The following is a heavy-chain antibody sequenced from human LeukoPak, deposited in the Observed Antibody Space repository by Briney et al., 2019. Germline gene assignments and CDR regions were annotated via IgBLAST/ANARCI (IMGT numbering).Heavy chain of an antibody. CDR3: ANRRFDY. J-gene: IGHJ4*02. CDR1: GYTFTSYY. CDR2: INPEGGST. Sequence: ASVKVSCKASGYTFTSYYMHWVRQAPGQGLEWVGLINPEGGSTSYAQKSQGRVTMTRDTSTSTVYMELSSLRSEDTAVYYCANRRFDYWGQGTLVTVSS. V-gene: IGHV1-46*01.